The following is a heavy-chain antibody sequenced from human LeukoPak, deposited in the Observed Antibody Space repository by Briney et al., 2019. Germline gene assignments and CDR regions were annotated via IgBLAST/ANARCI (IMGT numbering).Heavy chain of an antibody. CDR1: GFTFSRNS. CDR3: AREALTGSWHWFDP. D-gene: IGHD2-15*01. J-gene: IGHJ5*02. CDR2: ISYDGNNK. V-gene: IGHV3-30-3*01. Sequence: GRSLRLCCAVSGFTFSRNSMHWVRQAAGKGLEWVADISYDGNNKHYADPVKGRFTISRDNSKNTLYLQMNSLRPEDTAVYFCAREALTGSWHWFDPWGQGTLVTVSS.